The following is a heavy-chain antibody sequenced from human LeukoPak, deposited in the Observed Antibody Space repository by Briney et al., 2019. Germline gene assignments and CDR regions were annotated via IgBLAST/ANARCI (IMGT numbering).Heavy chain of an antibody. J-gene: IGHJ4*02. V-gene: IGHV3-7*05. CDR2: IKQGGSEK. CDR3: AREGRESQGFDY. CDR1: GFTFSSYG. D-gene: IGHD3-10*01. Sequence: GGSLRLSCAASGFTFSSYGMHWVRQAPGKGLEWVANIKQGGSEKYYVDSVKGRFTVSRDNAKDSLYLQMNSLRAEDTAVYYCAREGRESQGFDYWGQGTLVTVSS.